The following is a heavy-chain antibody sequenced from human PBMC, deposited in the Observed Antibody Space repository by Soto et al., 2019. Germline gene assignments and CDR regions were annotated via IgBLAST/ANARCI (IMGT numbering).Heavy chain of an antibody. V-gene: IGHV3-7*03. J-gene: IGHJ5*02. D-gene: IGHD3-16*01. Sequence: EVQLVESGGGLVQPGGSLRLSCAASGFSFSSYWMTWVRQAPGKGLEWVANIKQDAREKYYVASVKGRFTISRDNGKNLVYLQMDSLTADDTAVYYCAGDGVRNGAYNGWLDPWGQGTLVTVSS. CDR2: IKQDAREK. CDR1: GFSFSSYW. CDR3: AGDGVRNGAYNGWLDP.